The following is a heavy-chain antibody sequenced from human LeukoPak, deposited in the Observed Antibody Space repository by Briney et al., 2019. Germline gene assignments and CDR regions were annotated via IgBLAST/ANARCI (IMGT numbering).Heavy chain of an antibody. Sequence: SETLSLTCTVSGGSISGYYWSWIRQPPGKGLEWIGYVYSTASTNYNPSLDSRVTISIDTSNNQFSLNLRFVTAADTAVYYCARDRRWDSFDIWGQGTVVTVSS. CDR1: GGSISGYY. D-gene: IGHD1-26*01. CDR3: ARDRRWDSFDI. CDR2: VYSTAST. J-gene: IGHJ3*02. V-gene: IGHV4-59*01.